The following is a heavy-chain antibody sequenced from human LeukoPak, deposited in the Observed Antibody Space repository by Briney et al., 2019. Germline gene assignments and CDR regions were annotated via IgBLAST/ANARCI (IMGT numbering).Heavy chain of an antibody. CDR1: GFTFDDYA. CDR3: AKVKGRGSYAWAFDI. D-gene: IGHD1-26*01. Sequence: GGSLRLSCAASGFTFDDYAMHWVRQAPGKGLEWVSGISWNSGSIGYADSVKGRFTISRDNAKNSLYLQMNSLRAEDMALYYCAKVKGRGSYAWAFDIWGQGTMVTVSS. J-gene: IGHJ3*02. V-gene: IGHV3-9*03. CDR2: ISWNSGSI.